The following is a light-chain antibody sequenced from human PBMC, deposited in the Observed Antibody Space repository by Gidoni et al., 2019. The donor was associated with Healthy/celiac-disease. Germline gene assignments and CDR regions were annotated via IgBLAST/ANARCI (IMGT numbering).Light chain of an antibody. CDR2: DAS. V-gene: IGKV1-33*01. CDR1: QDISNY. Sequence: DIQMTQSPSSLSASVGDRVTITCQARQDISNYLNWYQQKPGKAPKLLSYDASNLETGVPSRFSGSGSGTDFTFTISSLQPEESATYYGQQYDNLLPMYTFGQGTKLEIK. J-gene: IGKJ2*01. CDR3: QQYDNLLPMYT.